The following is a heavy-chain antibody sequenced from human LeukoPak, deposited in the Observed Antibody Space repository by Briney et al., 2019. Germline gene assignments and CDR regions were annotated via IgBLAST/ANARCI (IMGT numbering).Heavy chain of an antibody. D-gene: IGHD3-22*01. CDR1: GGSISSYY. CDR3: ARSRYYDSSGWGYYFYMDV. Sequence: SETLSLTCTVSGGSISSYYWSWIRQPPGMGLEWIGYIYYNGSTKYNPSLKSRVTISVDTSKNQFSLKLSSVTAADTAVYYCARSRYYDSSGWGYYFYMDVWGKGTTVTISS. V-gene: IGHV4-59*01. CDR2: IYYNGST. J-gene: IGHJ6*03.